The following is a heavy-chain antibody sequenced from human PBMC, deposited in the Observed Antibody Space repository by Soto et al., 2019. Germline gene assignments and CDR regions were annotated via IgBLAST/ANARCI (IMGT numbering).Heavy chain of an antibody. Sequence: SVKVSCKASGGHFSSYANSWVRQAPGQGLEWMGGIIPIFGTANYAQKFQGRVTITADEATSTAYMELSSLRSEDTAVSYCARSTLYSSSWKCPYYFDYWGQGTLVTVSS. D-gene: IGHD6-13*01. CDR3: ARSTLYSSSWKCPYYFDY. CDR1: GGHFSSYA. V-gene: IGHV1-69*13. J-gene: IGHJ4*02. CDR2: IIPIFGTA.